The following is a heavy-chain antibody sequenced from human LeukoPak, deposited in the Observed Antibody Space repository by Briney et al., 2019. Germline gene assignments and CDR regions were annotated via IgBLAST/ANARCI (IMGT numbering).Heavy chain of an antibody. CDR2: IYYSGST. V-gene: IGHV4-59*01. J-gene: IGHJ6*03. D-gene: IGHD4-17*01. Sequence: KPSETLSVRCTVTGGAISSEYWSWIGEHPGKELVWLGYIYYSGSTYYHPSLKSRVTISIDTSKNQFSLKLSSVTAADTAVYYCARDGARDYYYYYMDVWGKGTTVTVSS. CDR1: GGAISSEY. CDR3: ARDGARDYYYYYMDV.